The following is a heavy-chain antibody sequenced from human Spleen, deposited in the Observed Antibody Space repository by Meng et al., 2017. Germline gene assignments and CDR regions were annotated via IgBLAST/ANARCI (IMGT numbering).Heavy chain of an antibody. V-gene: IGHV4-34*01. CDR3: ARSRKYGSGSYPHYYGMDV. CDR1: GGSFSGYY. Sequence: SETLSLTCAVYGGSFSGYYWNWIRQPPGKGLEWIGEINHSGSTNYNPSLKSRVTISVDTSKNQFSLKLSSVTAADTAVYYCARSRKYGSGSYPHYYGMDVWGQGTTVTVSS. D-gene: IGHD3-10*01. J-gene: IGHJ6*02. CDR2: INHSGST.